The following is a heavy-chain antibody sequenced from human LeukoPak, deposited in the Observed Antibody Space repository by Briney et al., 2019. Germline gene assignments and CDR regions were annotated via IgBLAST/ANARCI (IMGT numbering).Heavy chain of an antibody. J-gene: IGHJ4*02. D-gene: IGHD6-13*01. CDR1: GYSFTSYW. V-gene: IGHV5-51*01. CDR3: ARLLAAAGLFTIFDY. Sequence: GESLKTPCKGSGYSFTSYWIGWVRQMPGKGLEWMGIIYPGDSDTRYSPSFQGQVTISADKSISTAYLQWSSLKASDTAMYYCARLLAAAGLFTIFDYWGQGTLVTVSS. CDR2: IYPGDSDT.